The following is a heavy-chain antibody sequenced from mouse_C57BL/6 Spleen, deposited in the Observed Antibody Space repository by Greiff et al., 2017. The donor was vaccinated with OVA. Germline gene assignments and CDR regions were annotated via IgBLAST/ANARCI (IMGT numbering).Heavy chain of an antibody. J-gene: IGHJ2*01. CDR1: GYTFTSYW. D-gene: IGHD2-3*01. CDR2: IHPNSGST. V-gene: IGHV1-64*01. CDR3: ARSRDGYYYFDY. Sequence: VKLQQPGAELVKPGASVKLSCKASGYTFTSYWMHWVKQRPGQGLEWIGMIHPNSGSTNYNEKFKSKATLTVDKSSSTAYMQLSSLTSEDSAVYYCARSRDGYYYFDYWGQGTTLTVSS.